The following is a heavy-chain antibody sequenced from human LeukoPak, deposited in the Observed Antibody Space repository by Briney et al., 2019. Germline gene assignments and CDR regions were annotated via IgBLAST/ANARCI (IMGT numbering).Heavy chain of an antibody. Sequence: GGSLRLSCAASVFTFSSYAMHWVRQAPGKGLEWVAVISYDGSNKYYADSVKGRFTISRDNSKNTLYLQMNSLRAEDTAVYYCARDYRAEPLDLWGRGTLVTVSS. J-gene: IGHJ2*01. CDR2: ISYDGSNK. CDR1: VFTFSSYA. CDR3: ARDYRAEPLDL. D-gene: IGHD4-11*01. V-gene: IGHV3-30*04.